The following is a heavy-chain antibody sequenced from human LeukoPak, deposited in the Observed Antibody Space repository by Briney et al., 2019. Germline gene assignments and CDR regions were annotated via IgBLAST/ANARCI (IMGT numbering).Heavy chain of an antibody. CDR3: ARDFQMTNAFPNNWFDP. Sequence: PSETLSLTCTVSGYSISSGYYWGWIRQPPGKGLEWIGSIYHSGSTYYNPSLKSRVTISVDTSKNQFSLKLSSVAAADTAVYYCARDFQMTNAFPNNWFDPWGQGTLVTVSS. D-gene: IGHD2-21*01. J-gene: IGHJ5*02. CDR1: GYSISSGYY. CDR2: IYHSGST. V-gene: IGHV4-38-2*02.